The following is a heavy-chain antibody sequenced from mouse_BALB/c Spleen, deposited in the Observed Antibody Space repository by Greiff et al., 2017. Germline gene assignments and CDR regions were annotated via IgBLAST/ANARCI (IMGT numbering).Heavy chain of an antibody. CDR1: GFTFSSYA. CDR3: AREDGYYFDY. V-gene: IGHV5-9-3*01. CDR2: ISSGGSYT. D-gene: IGHD2-3*01. J-gene: IGHJ4*01. Sequence: EVQGVESGGGLVKPGGSLKLSCAASGFTFSSYAMSWVRQTPEKRLEWVATISSGGSYTYYPDSVKGRFTISRDNAKNTLYLQMSSLRSEDTAMYYCAREDGYYFDYWGQGTSVTVSS.